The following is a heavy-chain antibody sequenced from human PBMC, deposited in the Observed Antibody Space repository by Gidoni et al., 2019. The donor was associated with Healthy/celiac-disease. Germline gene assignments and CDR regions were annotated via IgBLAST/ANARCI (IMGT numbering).Heavy chain of an antibody. CDR2: ISSSGSTI. V-gene: IGHV3-11*01. Sequence: HVQLVESGGCLVKSGGSLRLSCAASGFTLGADYLSWIRQAPGKVLEWVSYISSSGSTIYYADSVKGRFTISRDNAKNSLYLQMNSLRAEDTAVYYCARVTSGSYYLDAFDIWGQGTMVTVSS. J-gene: IGHJ3*02. CDR1: GFTLGADY. D-gene: IGHD1-26*01. CDR3: ARVTSGSYYLDAFDI.